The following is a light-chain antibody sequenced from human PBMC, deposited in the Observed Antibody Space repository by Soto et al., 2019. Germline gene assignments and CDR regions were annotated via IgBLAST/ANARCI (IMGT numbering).Light chain of an antibody. CDR3: QQYGSSYPWT. CDR2: ATS. J-gene: IGKJ1*01. Sequence: EIVMTQSPATLSVSPGERATLSCRASHRVSSYLVWYQQKPGQAPRLLIYATSTRATGIPARFSGSGSGTEFTLTISSLQSEDFAVYSCQQYGSSYPWTFGQGTKV. V-gene: IGKV3-15*01. CDR1: HRVSSY.